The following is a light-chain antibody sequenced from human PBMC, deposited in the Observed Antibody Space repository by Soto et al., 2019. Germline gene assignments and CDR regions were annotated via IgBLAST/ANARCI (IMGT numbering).Light chain of an antibody. J-gene: IGLJ1*01. CDR2: EVS. V-gene: IGLV2-14*01. Sequence: QSALTQPASVSGSPGQSITISRTGTNVDVGGYNYVSWYQHHPGKAPKLLIFEVSNRPSGVSNRSSGSKSGNTASLTISGLQSEDEADYYCASYTIKTTYVFGSGTKVTVL. CDR1: NVDVGGYNY. CDR3: ASYTIKTTYV.